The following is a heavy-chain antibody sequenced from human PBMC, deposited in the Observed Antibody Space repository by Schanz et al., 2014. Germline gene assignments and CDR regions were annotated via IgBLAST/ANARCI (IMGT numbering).Heavy chain of an antibody. CDR1: GFTVSSNY. CDR2: VYMSAAST. V-gene: IGHV3-53*01. J-gene: IGHJ4*02. D-gene: IGHD5-18*01. CDR3: ARGGADSAMAHEY. Sequence: EVQLVESGGGLIQPGGSLRLSCAVSGFTVSSNYMSWVRQAPGKGLEWVSTVYMSAASTRYADSVKGRFIISRDSSKNTLFLQMNSLRVEDTAVYYCARGGADSAMAHEYWGRGTLVTVSS.